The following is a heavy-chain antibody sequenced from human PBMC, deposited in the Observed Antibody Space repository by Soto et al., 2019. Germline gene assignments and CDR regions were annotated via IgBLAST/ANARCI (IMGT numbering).Heavy chain of an antibody. CDR2: IRSSSSVI. CDR3: ARDLSWGSNWYYYMDV. Sequence: EVQLVESGGGLVQPGGSLRLSCATSGFILSDCAMNWVRQAPGKGLEWVSYIRSSSSVIDYADAVKGRFTVSRDNARNSVYLQMNSLRAEDTAVYYCARDLSWGSNWYYYMDVWGKGTTVTVSS. J-gene: IGHJ6*03. D-gene: IGHD7-27*01. V-gene: IGHV3-48*01. CDR1: GFILSDCA.